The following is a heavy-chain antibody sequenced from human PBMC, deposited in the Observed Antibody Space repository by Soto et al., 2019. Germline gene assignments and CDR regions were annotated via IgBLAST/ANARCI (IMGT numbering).Heavy chain of an antibody. V-gene: IGHV3-11*01. CDR1: GFTFSDYY. D-gene: IGHD3-10*01. CDR2: ISTSGSTI. Sequence: QVQLVESGGGLVKPGGSLRLSCAASGFTFSDYYMSWIRQAPGKGLEWVSYISTSGSTIYYADSVKGRFTISRDNAENSLYLQMNSLRVEDTSVYYCARPRKYYYMDVWGKGTTVTVSS. J-gene: IGHJ6*04. CDR3: ARPRKYYYMDV.